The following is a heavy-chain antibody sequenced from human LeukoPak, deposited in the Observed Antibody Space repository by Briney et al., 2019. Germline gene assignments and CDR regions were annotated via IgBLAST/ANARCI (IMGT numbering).Heavy chain of an antibody. V-gene: IGHV4-34*01. CDR2: INHSGST. J-gene: IGHJ6*02. CDR3: ARGSSWSNADCMDV. CDR1: GGSFSGYY. D-gene: IGHD6-13*01. Sequence: SETLSLTCAVYGGSFSGYYWSWIRQPPGKGLEWIGEINHSGSTNYNPSLKSRVTISVDTSKNQFSLKLSSVTAADTAVYYCARGSSWSNADCMDVWGQGTTVTVSS.